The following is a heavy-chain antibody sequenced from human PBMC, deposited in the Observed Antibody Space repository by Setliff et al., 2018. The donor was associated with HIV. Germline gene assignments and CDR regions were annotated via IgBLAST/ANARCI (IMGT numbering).Heavy chain of an antibody. D-gene: IGHD4-17*01. V-gene: IGHV4-34*01. CDR3: ARVQMAYAAFDV. J-gene: IGHJ3*01. CDR2: INHSGST. CDR1: GGSFSGYY. Sequence: SETLSLTCAVYGGSFSGYYWSWIRQPPEKGLEWIGEINHSGSTNYNPSLKSRVTISVDTSKNQFSLKLSSVTAADTAVYYCARVQMAYAAFDVWGQGTMVTVSS.